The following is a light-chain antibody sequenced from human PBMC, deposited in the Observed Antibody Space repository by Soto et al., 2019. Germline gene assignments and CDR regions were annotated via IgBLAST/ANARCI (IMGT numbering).Light chain of an antibody. CDR3: NSYTGSGIV. V-gene: IGLV2-14*01. CDR1: SSDVGGYNY. CDR2: EVS. Sequence: QSALTQPASGSGSPGQSITISCTGTSSDVGGYNYVSWYQHHPGKAPKLMIYEVSNRPSGVSYRFSGSKSGNTASLTISGLQAEDEADYYCNSYTGSGIVFGTGTKLTVL. J-gene: IGLJ1*01.